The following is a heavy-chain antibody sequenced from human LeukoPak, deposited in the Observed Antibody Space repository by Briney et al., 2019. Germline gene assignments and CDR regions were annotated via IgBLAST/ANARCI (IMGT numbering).Heavy chain of an antibody. CDR2: ISTDNGNT. CDR3: ARGWGSSAD. Sequence: ASVKVSCKASGYTFTGYYIHWVRQAPGQGLEWMGRISTDNGNTNYAQNLQGRVTMTTDTSTSTAYMELRRLRSDDTAVYYCARGWGSSADWGQGTLVTVSS. J-gene: IGHJ4*02. CDR1: GYTFTGYY. V-gene: IGHV1-18*04. D-gene: IGHD6-13*01.